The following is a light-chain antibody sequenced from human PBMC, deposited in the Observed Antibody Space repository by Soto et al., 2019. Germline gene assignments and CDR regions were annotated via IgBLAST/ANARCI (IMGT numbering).Light chain of an antibody. CDR3: SAYAGRINLL. CDR2: EVT. V-gene: IGLV2-8*01. J-gene: IGLJ2*01. Sequence: QSALTQPPSASGSPGQSVTISCTGTSSDGRNNDYVSWYQQHPGKAPKLLIYEVTKRPSGVPDRFSGSRSGNTASLTVSGLQAEDEADYFCSAYAGRINLLFGGGTKVTVL. CDR1: SSDGRNNDY.